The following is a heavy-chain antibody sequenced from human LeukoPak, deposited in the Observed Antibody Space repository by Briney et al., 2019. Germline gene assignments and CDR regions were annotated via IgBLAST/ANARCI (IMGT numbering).Heavy chain of an antibody. D-gene: IGHD1-26*01. CDR1: GGSMSKYY. Sequence: PSETLSLTCTVSGGSMSKYYWGWIRQPPGKGLEWIGYIYYSRSTSYNPSLKGRVTISVDTSNNQFSLMLSSVTAADTAVYYCARDKRGSYADYWGQGTLVTVSS. J-gene: IGHJ4*02. V-gene: IGHV4-59*01. CDR2: IYYSRST. CDR3: ARDKRGSYADY.